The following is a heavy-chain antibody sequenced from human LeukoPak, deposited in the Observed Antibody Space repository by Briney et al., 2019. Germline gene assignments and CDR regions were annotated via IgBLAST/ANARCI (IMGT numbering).Heavy chain of an antibody. CDR1: GFTFSSYG. V-gene: IGHV3-30*02. J-gene: IGHJ4*02. CDR3: AKDHGSSDWYYFDY. Sequence: GGSLRLSCAASGFTFSSYGMHWVRQTPGKGLEWVAFIRFDGTNKYYADSVKGRFTISRDNSKNTLYLQMNTLRADDTAVYYCAKDHGSSDWYYFDYWGQGTLVTVSS. D-gene: IGHD6-13*01. CDR2: IRFDGTNK.